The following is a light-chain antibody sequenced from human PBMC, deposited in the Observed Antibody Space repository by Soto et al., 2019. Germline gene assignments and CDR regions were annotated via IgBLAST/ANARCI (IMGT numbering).Light chain of an antibody. CDR3: LQGTRWPWT. J-gene: IGKJ1*01. V-gene: IGKV2-30*01. CDR1: QGLVYRAGNTY. CDR2: KIS. Sequence: DVVMTQSPLSLPVTLGQPATISCRSSQGLVYRAGNTYLSWFQQRPGQSPRRLISKISIRDSGVPYRFSGSGSGSEFTLKISRVEAEDVGVYYCLQGTRWPWTFGQGTRVEI.